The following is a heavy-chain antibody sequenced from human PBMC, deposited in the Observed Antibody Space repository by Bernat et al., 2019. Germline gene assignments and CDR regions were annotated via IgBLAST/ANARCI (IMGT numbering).Heavy chain of an antibody. D-gene: IGHD3-9*01. V-gene: IGHV4-39*07. CDR3: ARGREYYDILTGYSYYYYGMDV. CDR2: INHSGST. CDR1: GGSISSSSYY. Sequence: QLQLQESGPGLVKPSETLSLTCTVSGGSISSSSYYWGWIRQPPGKGLEWVGEINHSGSTNYNPSLKGRVTISVDTSKNQFSLNLTSVTAADTALYFCARGREYYDILTGYSYYYYGMDVWGQGTTVTVAS. J-gene: IGHJ6*02.